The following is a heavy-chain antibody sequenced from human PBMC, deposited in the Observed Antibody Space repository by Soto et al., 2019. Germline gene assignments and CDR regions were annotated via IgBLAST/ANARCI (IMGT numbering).Heavy chain of an antibody. CDR2: MYIGGRT. J-gene: IGHJ4*02. CDR1: GFTVSSKS. Sequence: PGGSLRLSCVASGFTVSSKSMSWVRQGPGQGLEWVAMMYIGGRTVYADFVKGRFIISRDTSKGTVYLQMNNLTVQDTATYFCARGTDYFDAGGNYSPFYFDYWGQGALVTVSS. CDR3: ARGTDYFDAGGNYSPFYFDY. D-gene: IGHD3-22*01. V-gene: IGHV3-53*01.